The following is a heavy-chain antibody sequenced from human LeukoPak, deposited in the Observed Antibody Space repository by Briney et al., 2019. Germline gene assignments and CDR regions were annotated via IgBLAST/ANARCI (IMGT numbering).Heavy chain of an antibody. V-gene: IGHV4-61*01. D-gene: IGHD2-2*02. CDR1: GYSISSGYY. Sequence: SETLSLTCAVSGYSISSGYYWGWIRQPPGKGLEWIGYIYYSGSTNYNPSLKSRVTISVDTSKNQFSLKLSSVTAADTAVYCCARDRGYCSSTSCYTNDAFDICGQGTMVTVSS. CDR3: ARDRGYCSSTSCYTNDAFDI. CDR2: IYYSGST. J-gene: IGHJ3*02.